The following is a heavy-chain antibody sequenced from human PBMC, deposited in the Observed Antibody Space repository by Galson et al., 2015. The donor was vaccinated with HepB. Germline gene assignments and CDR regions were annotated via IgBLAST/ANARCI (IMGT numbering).Heavy chain of an antibody. CDR3: ARTEGVDCSSTSCYTFYYYCMDV. CDR2: IIPIFGTA. D-gene: IGHD2-2*02. Sequence: SVKVSCKASGGTFSSYAISWVRQAPGQGLEWMGGIIPIFGTANYAQKFQGRVTITADESTSTAYMELSSLRSEDTAVYYCARTEGVDCSSTSCYTFYYYCMDVWGKGTTVTVSS. J-gene: IGHJ6*03. V-gene: IGHV1-69*13. CDR1: GGTFSSYA.